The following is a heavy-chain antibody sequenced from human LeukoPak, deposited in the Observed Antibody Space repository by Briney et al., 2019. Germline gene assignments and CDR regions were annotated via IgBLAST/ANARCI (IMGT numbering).Heavy chain of an antibody. D-gene: IGHD2-21*01. CDR2: ISYDGSIK. V-gene: IGHV3-30-3*01. CDR3: ARRDFYGGDPLVAFDI. Sequence: PGGSLRLYCAASGFTFSSYAMHWVRQAPGKGLEWMAIISYDGSIKLCADSVKGRFTISRDNSKNTLYLQMNSLRAEDTAVYYCARRDFYGGDPLVAFDIWGQGTMVTVSS. CDR1: GFTFSSYA. J-gene: IGHJ3*02.